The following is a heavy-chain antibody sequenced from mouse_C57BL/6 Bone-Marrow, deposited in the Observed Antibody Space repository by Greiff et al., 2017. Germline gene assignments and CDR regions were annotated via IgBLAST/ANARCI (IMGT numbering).Heavy chain of an antibody. CDR3: ARWGEGWLLENYYAMDY. CDR2: INPSNGGT. CDR1: GYTFTSYW. Sequence: QVQLQQPGTELVKPGASVKLSCKASGYTFTSYWMHWVKQRPGQGLEWIGNINPSNGGTNYNEKFKSKATLTVDKSSSTAYMQLSSLTSEDSAVYYCARWGEGWLLENYYAMDYWGQGTSVTVSS. V-gene: IGHV1-53*01. J-gene: IGHJ4*01. D-gene: IGHD2-3*01.